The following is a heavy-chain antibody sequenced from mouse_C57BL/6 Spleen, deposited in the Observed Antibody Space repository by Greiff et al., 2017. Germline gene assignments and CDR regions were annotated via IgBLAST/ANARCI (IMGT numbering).Heavy chain of an antibody. CDR1: GFTFSSYA. CDR2: ISDGGSYT. Sequence: EVNLVESGGGLVKPGGSLKLSCAASGFTFSSYAMSWVRQTPEKRLEWVATISDGGSYTYYPDNVKGRFTISRDNAKNNLYLQMSHLKSEDTAMYYCARDRGGYAMDYWGQGTSVTVSS. CDR3: ARDRGGYAMDY. J-gene: IGHJ4*01. V-gene: IGHV5-4*01.